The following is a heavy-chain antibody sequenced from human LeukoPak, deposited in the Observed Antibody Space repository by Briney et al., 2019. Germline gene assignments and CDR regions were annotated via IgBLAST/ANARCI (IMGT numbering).Heavy chain of an antibody. CDR3: GRDYGSGTYWDY. CDR1: GGTFSSYA. V-gene: IGHV1-18*01. D-gene: IGHD3-10*01. CDR2: IGAYNGNT. Sequence: ASVKVSCKASGGTFSSYAISWVRQAPGQGLEWMGWIGAYNGNTNYAQKLQGRVTMTTDTSTSTVYMELRSLRSDDTAVYYCGRDYGSGTYWDYWGQGTLVTVSS. J-gene: IGHJ4*02.